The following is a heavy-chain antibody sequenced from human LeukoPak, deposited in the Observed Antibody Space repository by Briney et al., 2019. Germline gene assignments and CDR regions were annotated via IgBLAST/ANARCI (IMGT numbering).Heavy chain of an antibody. J-gene: IGHJ3*02. V-gene: IGHV3-30-3*01. D-gene: IGHD4-17*01. Sequence: MSYDGSNKYYADSVKGRFTISRDNSKNTLYLQMNSLRAEDTAVYYCARDRSYGDLWAAFDIWGQGTMVTVSS. CDR3: ARDRSYGDLWAAFDI. CDR2: MSYDGSNK.